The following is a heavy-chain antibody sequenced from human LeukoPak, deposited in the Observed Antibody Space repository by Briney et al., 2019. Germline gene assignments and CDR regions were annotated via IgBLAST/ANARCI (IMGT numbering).Heavy chain of an antibody. V-gene: IGHV3-23*01. D-gene: IGHD3-22*01. CDR1: GFTFSSYA. CDR3: AKQIKRYYYDSSGSRNYFDY. Sequence: TGGSLRLSCAASGFTFSSYAMSWVRQAPGKGLEWVSAISGSGGSTYYADSVKGRFTISRDNSKNTLYLQMNSLRAEDTAVYYCAKQIKRYYYDSSGSRNYFDYWGQRTLVTVSS. J-gene: IGHJ4*02. CDR2: ISGSGGST.